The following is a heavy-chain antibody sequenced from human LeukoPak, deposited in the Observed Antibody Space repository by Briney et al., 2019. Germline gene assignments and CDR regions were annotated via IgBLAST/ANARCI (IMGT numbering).Heavy chain of an antibody. D-gene: IGHD4-17*01. CDR2: IRGSGRGT. J-gene: IGHJ1*01. CDR1: GFTFSSFA. V-gene: IGHV3-23*01. Sequence: GGSLRLSCVVSGFTFSSFAMTWVRQAPRRGLECVSSIRGSGRGTDYAGSVRGRFTISRDNSKNTLYLQMNSLRAEDTAIYYCSRDPIGDYVGAFDFQRWGPGTLVTVSS. CDR3: SRDPIGDYVGAFDFQR.